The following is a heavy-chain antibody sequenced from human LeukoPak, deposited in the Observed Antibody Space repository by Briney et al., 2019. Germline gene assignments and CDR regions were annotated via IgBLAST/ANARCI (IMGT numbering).Heavy chain of an antibody. Sequence: SETLSLTCAVYGGSFSDYSRSWIRQPAGKGLGWIGRIYTSGSTNYNPSLKSRVTMSVDTSKSQFSLKLSSVTAADTAVYYCARARSPAYFDYWGQGTLVTVSS. V-gene: IGHV4-59*10. CDR1: GGSFSDYS. D-gene: IGHD2-2*01. CDR2: IYTSGST. J-gene: IGHJ4*02. CDR3: ARARSPAYFDY.